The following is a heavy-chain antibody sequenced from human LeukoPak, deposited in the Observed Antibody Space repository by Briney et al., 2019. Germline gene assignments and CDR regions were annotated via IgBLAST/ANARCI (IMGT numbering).Heavy chain of an antibody. Sequence: ASVKVSCKASGGTFSSYAISWVRQAPGQGLEWMGGITPIFGTANYAQKFQGRVTITADESTSTAYMELSSLRSEDTAVYYCARALGAPDQLLGTHYYGMDVWGKGTTVTVSS. J-gene: IGHJ6*04. CDR3: ARALGAPDQLLGTHYYGMDV. CDR2: ITPIFGTA. CDR1: GGTFSSYA. D-gene: IGHD2-2*01. V-gene: IGHV1-69*13.